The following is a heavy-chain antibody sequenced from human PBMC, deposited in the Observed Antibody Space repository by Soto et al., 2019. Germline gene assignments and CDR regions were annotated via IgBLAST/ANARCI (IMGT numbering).Heavy chain of an antibody. CDR2: IWYDGSNK. Sequence: QVQLVESGGGVVKPGRSLRLSCAASGFTFSSYGMHWVRQAPGKGLEWVAVIWYDGSNKYYADAVKGRFTISRDNSKNTLYLQMNSLRAEDTAVYYCARDRVLGGGHQLVRLAYWVQGTLVTVSS. CDR3: ARDRVLGGGHQLVRLAY. J-gene: IGHJ4*02. V-gene: IGHV3-33*01. D-gene: IGHD6-13*01. CDR1: GFTFSSYG.